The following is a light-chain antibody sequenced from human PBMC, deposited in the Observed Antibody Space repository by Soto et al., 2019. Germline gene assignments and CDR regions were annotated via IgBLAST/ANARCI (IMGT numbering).Light chain of an antibody. Sequence: EIVLTQSPGTLSLSPGERATLSCRASQSVSSNSLAWYRQKPGQAPRLLIYGAYSRAAGITDRVSGSGSGTDFPLTISRLEAEDFAVYYCQQYSTSGGLTLGPGTKVDIK. CDR1: QSVSSNS. CDR2: GAY. CDR3: QQYSTSGGLT. V-gene: IGKV3-20*01. J-gene: IGKJ3*01.